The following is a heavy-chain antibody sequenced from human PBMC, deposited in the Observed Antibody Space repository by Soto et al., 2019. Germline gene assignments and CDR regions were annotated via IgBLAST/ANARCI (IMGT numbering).Heavy chain of an antibody. CDR1: GFTFRSYA. D-gene: IGHD2-2*01. V-gene: IGHV3-23*01. CDR2: ISDSGGST. Sequence: PGGSLRLSCAASGFTFRSYAMSWVRQAPGKGLEWVSAISDSGGSTYYADSVRGRFTISRDNPKNTLYLQMHSLRAEDSALYYCAKDLEVYCSSSSCYGDAFNNWGQGTMVTVSS. CDR3: AKDLEVYCSSSSCYGDAFNN. J-gene: IGHJ3*02.